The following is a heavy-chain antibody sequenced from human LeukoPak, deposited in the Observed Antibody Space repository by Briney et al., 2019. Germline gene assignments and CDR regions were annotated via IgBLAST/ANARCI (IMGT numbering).Heavy chain of an antibody. CDR1: GYTFTGYY. CDR3: ARGAVWFGELYFDY. J-gene: IGHJ4*02. D-gene: IGHD3-10*01. V-gene: IGHV1-2*02. Sequence: ASVKVSCKASGYTFTGYYMHWVRQAPGQGLEWMGWINPNSGGTNYAQKFQGRVTMTRDTSISTAYMELSRLRSDDTAVYYCARGAVWFGELYFDYWGQGTLVTVSP. CDR2: INPNSGGT.